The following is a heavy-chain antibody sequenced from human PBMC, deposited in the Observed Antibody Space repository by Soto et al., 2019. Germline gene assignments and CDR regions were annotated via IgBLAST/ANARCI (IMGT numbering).Heavy chain of an antibody. J-gene: IGHJ4*02. CDR1: GFTFSNAW. D-gene: IGHD3-22*01. CDR2: IKSKTDGGTT. Sequence: GGSLRLSCAASGFTFSNAWMNWVRQAPGKGLEWVGRIKSKTDGGTTDYAAPVKGRFTISRDDSKNTLYLQMNSLKTEDTAVYYCTTDPFGYYDSSGYHVFDYWGQGTLVTVSS. CDR3: TTDPFGYYDSSGYHVFDY. V-gene: IGHV3-15*07.